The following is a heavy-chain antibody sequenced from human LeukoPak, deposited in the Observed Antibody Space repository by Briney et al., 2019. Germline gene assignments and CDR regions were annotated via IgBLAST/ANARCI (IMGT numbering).Heavy chain of an antibody. CDR2: IKSKTDGGTT. D-gene: IGHD2-2*02. J-gene: IGHJ1*01. CDR3: AKLDGYCSSTSCYKKYFQH. Sequence: KAGGSLRLSCAASGFTFSNAWMSWVRQAPGKGLEWVGRIKSKTDGGTTDYAAPVKGRFTISRDDSKNTLYLQMNSLRAEDTAVYYCAKLDGYCSSTSCYKKYFQHWGQGTLVTVSS. CDR1: GFTFSNAW. V-gene: IGHV3-15*01.